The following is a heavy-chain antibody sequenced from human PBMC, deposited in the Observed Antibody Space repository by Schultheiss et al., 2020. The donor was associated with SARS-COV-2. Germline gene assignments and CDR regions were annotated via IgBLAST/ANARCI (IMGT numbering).Heavy chain of an antibody. J-gene: IGHJ4*02. CDR2: ISYDGSNK. CDR3: ALITGGYFDY. V-gene: IGHV3-30*07. D-gene: IGHD1-14*01. CDR1: GFTFSRYG. Sequence: GGSLRLSCAASGFTFSRYGMHWVRQAPGKGLEWVAVISYDGSNKDYADSVKGRFTISRDNSKNTLYLQMNSLRAEDTAVYYCALITGGYFDYWGQGTLVTVSS.